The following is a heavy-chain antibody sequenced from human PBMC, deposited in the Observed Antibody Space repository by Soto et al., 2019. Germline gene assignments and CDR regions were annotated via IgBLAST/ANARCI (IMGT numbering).Heavy chain of an antibody. CDR2: IIPIFGTA. V-gene: IGHV1-69*13. CDR3: ARDMRAARPGVYNWFDP. CDR1: GCTFSSYA. D-gene: IGHD6-6*01. Sequence: ASVKVSCKASGCTFSSYAISCVRRAPGQVLEWMGGIIPIFGTANYAQKFQGRVTITADESTSTAYMELSSLRSEDTAVYYCARDMRAARPGVYNWFDPWGQGTLVTVSS. J-gene: IGHJ5*02.